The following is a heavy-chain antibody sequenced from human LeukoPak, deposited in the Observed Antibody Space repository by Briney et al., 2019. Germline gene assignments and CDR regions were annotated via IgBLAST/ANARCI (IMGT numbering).Heavy chain of an antibody. J-gene: IGHJ4*02. CDR1: GFTLSTYA. Sequence: GGSLRLSCAAPGFTLSTYAMSWVRQTPGKGLEWVAATSSSDAGTYHADSVRGRFTISRDNSKNTLYLQMNSLRAEDAAVYFCAKAPVTSCRGAYCYPFDSWGQGTLVTVSS. CDR3: AKAPVTSCRGAYCYPFDS. D-gene: IGHD2-21*01. V-gene: IGHV3-23*01. CDR2: TSSSDAGT.